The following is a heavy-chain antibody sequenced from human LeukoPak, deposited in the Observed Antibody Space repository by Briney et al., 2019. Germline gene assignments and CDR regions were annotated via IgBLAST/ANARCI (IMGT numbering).Heavy chain of an antibody. CDR3: ARRGVTMVRGVIWDYYYYYMDV. CDR1: GGSISGYY. J-gene: IGHJ6*03. Sequence: SETLSLTCTVSGGSISGYYWSWIRQPPGKGLEWIGYIYYSGSTNYNPSLKSRVTISVDTSKNQFSLKLSSVTAADTAVYYCARRGVTMVRGVIWDYYYYYMDVWGKGTTVTISS. V-gene: IGHV4-59*12. CDR2: IYYSGST. D-gene: IGHD3-10*01.